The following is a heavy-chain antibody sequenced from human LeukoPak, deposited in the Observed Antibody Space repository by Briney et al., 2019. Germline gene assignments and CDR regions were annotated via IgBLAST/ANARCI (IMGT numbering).Heavy chain of an antibody. D-gene: IGHD3-22*01. CDR2: IKQDGSDK. Sequence: GGSLRLSCAASGFTFSSYAMSWVRQAPGKGLQWVAHIKQDGSDKFYADSVNGRFAISKDNARNSLYLQMNSLRVEDTGVYYCARVGDSSGYYYTYYFDYWGQGTLVTVSS. CDR1: GFTFSSYA. V-gene: IGHV3-7*04. J-gene: IGHJ4*02. CDR3: ARVGDSSGYYYTYYFDY.